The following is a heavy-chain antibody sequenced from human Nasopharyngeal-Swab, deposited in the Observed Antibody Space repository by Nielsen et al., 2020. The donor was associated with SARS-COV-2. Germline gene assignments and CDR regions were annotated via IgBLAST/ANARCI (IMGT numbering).Heavy chain of an antibody. J-gene: IGHJ4*02. V-gene: IGHV1-24*01. Sequence: ASVKVSCKVSGYTLTELSMHWVRQAPGKGLVWMGGFDPEDGETIYAQKFHGRVTMTEDTSTDTAYMELSSLRSEDTAVYYCATGVAVAGRTHFVDYWGQGTLVTVSS. CDR2: FDPEDGET. CDR3: ATGVAVAGRTHFVDY. CDR1: GYTLTELS. D-gene: IGHD6-19*01.